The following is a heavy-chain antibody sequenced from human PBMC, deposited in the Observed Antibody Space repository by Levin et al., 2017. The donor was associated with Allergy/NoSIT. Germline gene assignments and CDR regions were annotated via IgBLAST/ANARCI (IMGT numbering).Heavy chain of an antibody. V-gene: IGHV3-23*01. Sequence: GESLKISCAASGFTFSSYAMSWVRQAPGKGLEWVSAISGSGGSTYYADSVKGRFTISRDNSKNTLYLQMNSLRAEDTAVYYCAKDRFRPIVVVTAIQDYWGQGTLVTVSS. CDR3: AKDRFRPIVVVTAIQDY. CDR1: GFTFSSYA. D-gene: IGHD2-21*02. CDR2: ISGSGGST. J-gene: IGHJ4*02.